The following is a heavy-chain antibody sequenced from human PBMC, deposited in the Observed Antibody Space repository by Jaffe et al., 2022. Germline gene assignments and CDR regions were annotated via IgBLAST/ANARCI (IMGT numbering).Heavy chain of an antibody. CDR3: AVGYYGSGGGAEYFQH. Sequence: EVQLVESGGVVVQPGGSLRLSCAASGFTFDDYTMHWVRQAPGKGLEWVSLISWDGGSTYYADSVKGRFTISRDNSKNSLYLQMNSLRTEDTALYYCAVGYYGSGGGAEYFQHWGQGTLVTVSS. CDR2: ISWDGGST. V-gene: IGHV3-43*01. J-gene: IGHJ1*01. D-gene: IGHD3-10*01. CDR1: GFTFDDYT.